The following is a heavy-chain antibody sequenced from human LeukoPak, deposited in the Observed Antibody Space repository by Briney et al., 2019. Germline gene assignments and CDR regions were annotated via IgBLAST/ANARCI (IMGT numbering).Heavy chain of an antibody. J-gene: IGHJ4*02. CDR2: ISYDGSNK. CDR3: AKHGLPLVVISAPLDY. Sequence: GGSLRLSCAASGFTFSSYGMHWVRQAPGKGLEWVAVISYDGSNKYYADSVKGRFTISRDNSKNTLYLQMNSLRAEDTAVYYCAKHGLPLVVISAPLDYWGQGTLVTVAS. V-gene: IGHV3-30*18. CDR1: GFTFSSYG. D-gene: IGHD2-15*01.